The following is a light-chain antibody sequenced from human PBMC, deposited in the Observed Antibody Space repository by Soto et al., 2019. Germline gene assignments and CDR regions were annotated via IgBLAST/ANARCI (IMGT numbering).Light chain of an antibody. Sequence: DIQMTQAPSTLSVSVGDRVTITCRASQSVNTWLAWYQQKPGKAPKLLIYMASSLETGVPSRFSGSGSGTEFTLTCSSLQPDDFATYYCQQYKTFSRTFGQGTRVEI. CDR3: QQYKTFSRT. J-gene: IGKJ1*01. CDR1: QSVNTW. V-gene: IGKV1-5*03. CDR2: MAS.